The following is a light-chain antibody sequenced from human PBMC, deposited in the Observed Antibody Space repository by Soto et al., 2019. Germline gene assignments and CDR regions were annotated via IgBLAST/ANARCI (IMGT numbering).Light chain of an antibody. CDR1: QTVSSDY. V-gene: IGKV3-20*01. Sequence: ETVLTQSPGTLSLSPGERATLSCRASQTVSSDYLAWYQQKPGQAPRVLIYGASIRVTGIPDRFSGSGSGTDFTLTISRLEPEDSAVYYCQQYGNSVTFGPGTKVEIK. CDR2: GAS. J-gene: IGKJ3*01. CDR3: QQYGNSVT.